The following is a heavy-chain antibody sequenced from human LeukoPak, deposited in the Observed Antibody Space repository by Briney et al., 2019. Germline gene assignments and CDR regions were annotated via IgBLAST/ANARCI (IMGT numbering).Heavy chain of an antibody. J-gene: IGHJ4*02. Sequence: GGSLRLSCAASGFTFSTYGMHWVRQAPGKGLEWVAIIWYDGSNKYYADSVKGRFTIPRDNSKNTLYLQMNSLRVEESALYYCARGYYGSGSYYMGNYWGQGTLVTVSS. CDR1: GFTFSTYG. V-gene: IGHV3-33*01. CDR3: ARGYYGSGSYYMGNY. D-gene: IGHD3-10*01. CDR2: IWYDGSNK.